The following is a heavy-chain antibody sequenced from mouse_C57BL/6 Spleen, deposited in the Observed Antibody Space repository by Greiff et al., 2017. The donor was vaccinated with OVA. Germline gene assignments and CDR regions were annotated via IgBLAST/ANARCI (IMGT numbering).Heavy chain of an antibody. CDR1: GYTFTSYW. CDR3: ARYTTVVATDY. Sequence: QVQLKQPGAELVKPGASVKLSCKASGYTFTSYWMQWVKQRPGQGLEWIGEIDPSDSYTNYNQKFKGKATLTVDTSSSTAYMQLSSLTSEDSAVYYCARYTTVVATDYWGQGTTLTVSS. D-gene: IGHD1-1*01. J-gene: IGHJ2*01. CDR2: IDPSDSYT. V-gene: IGHV1-50*01.